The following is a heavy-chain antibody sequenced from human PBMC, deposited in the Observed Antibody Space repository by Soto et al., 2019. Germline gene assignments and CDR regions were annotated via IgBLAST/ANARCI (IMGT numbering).Heavy chain of an antibody. J-gene: IGHJ5*02. Sequence: SVKVSCKASGGTFSSYTISWVRQAPGQGLEWMGRIIPILGIANYAQKFQGRVTITADKSTSTAYMELSSLRSEDTAVYYCAREGPVTTRDNWFDPWGQGTLVTVSS. V-gene: IGHV1-69*04. D-gene: IGHD4-17*01. CDR2: IIPILGIA. CDR1: GGTFSSYT. CDR3: AREGPVTTRDNWFDP.